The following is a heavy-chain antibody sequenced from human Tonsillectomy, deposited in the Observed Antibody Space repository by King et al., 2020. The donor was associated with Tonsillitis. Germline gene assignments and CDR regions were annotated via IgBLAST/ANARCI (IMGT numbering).Heavy chain of an antibody. CDR2: IRYDGSNN. CDR1: GFTFSSNG. D-gene: IGHD6-13*01. J-gene: IGHJ6*02. CDR3: GKDRMSSRWQSYYGRDV. V-gene: IGHV3-30*02. Sequence: QLVQSGGGVVQPGGSLRLFCAASGFTFSSNGMHWVRQAPGKGLEWVAFIRYDGSNNYYADSVKGRFTISRDSSKNTLYLQVNSLRAEDTAVYYCGKDRMSSRWQSYYGRDVWGRGTTDSVSS.